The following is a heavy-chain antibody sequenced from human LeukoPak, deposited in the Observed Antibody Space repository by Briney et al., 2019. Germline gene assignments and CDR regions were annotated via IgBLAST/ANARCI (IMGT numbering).Heavy chain of an antibody. V-gene: IGHV4-61*08. J-gene: IGHJ2*01. CDR2: ISYSGST. CDR1: GGSISSGDYY. Sequence: SKTLSLTCAISGGSISSGDYYWSWIRQPPGKGLEWIGYISYSGSTSYNPSPRSRVTISVDTSKNQFSLKLSSVTAADTAVYYCATDGNFDLWGRGTLVTVSS. CDR3: ATDGNFDL. D-gene: IGHD1-26*01.